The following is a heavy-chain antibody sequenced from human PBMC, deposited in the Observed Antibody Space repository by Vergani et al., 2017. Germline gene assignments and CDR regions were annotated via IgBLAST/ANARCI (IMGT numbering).Heavy chain of an antibody. D-gene: IGHD1-26*01. J-gene: IGHJ3*02. CDR1: GGTFSSYT. V-gene: IGHV1-69*02. CDR2: IIPILGIA. CDR3: ASSSGSYDAFDI. Sequence: QVQLVQSGAEVKKPGSSVKVSCKASGGTFSSYTISWVRQAPGQGLEWMGRIIPILGIANYAQKFQGRVTITADKSTSTAYMELSSLRSEDTAVYYCASSSGSYDAFDIWGQGTMVTVSS.